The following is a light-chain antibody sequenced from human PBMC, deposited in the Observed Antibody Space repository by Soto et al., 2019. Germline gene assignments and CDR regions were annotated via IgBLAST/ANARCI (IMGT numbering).Light chain of an antibody. V-gene: IGKV1-5*03. Sequence: DIQMTQSPSALTASVGDRVTITCRASQSVNSWVAWYQQKSGKAPNLVIYRASTLENRVPLRFSCSGSETEFTLTISSLQPKYSATYYRQQYNTYWTVCQGTMVDTK. CDR3: QQYNTYWT. J-gene: IGKJ1*01. CDR1: QSVNSW. CDR2: RAS.